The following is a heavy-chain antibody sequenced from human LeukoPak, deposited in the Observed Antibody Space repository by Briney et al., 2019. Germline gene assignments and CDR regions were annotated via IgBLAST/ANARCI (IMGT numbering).Heavy chain of an antibody. CDR3: AREVAAINWFDP. CDR1: GYTFTGYY. Sequence: ASVTVSCKASGYTFTGYYMHWVRQAPGQGLEWMGWINPNSGGTNYAQKVQGRVTITRDSARSTAYMELSRLRSDDTAVYYCAREVAAINWFDPWGQGTLVTVSS. D-gene: IGHD6-13*01. V-gene: IGHV1-2*02. CDR2: INPNSGGT. J-gene: IGHJ5*02.